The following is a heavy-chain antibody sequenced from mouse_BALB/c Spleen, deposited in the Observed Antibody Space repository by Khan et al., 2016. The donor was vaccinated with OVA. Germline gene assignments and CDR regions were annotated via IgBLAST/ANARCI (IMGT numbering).Heavy chain of an antibody. D-gene: IGHD3-2*02. V-gene: IGHV1-76*01. Sequence: QVQLKQSGAELVRPGTSVKLSCKTSGYIFTSYWIHSVKQRFGQGIEWIARVYPGTDNTYYNENFKDKATLTADKSSTTVYLQLSSLKSEDSAVFFCAIEEALYYLDYWGQGTTLTVSS. J-gene: IGHJ2*01. CDR2: VYPGTDNT. CDR3: AIEEALYYLDY. CDR1: GYIFTSYW.